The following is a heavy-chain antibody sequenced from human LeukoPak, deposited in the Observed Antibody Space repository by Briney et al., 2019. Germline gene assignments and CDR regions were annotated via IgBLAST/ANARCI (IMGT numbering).Heavy chain of an antibody. D-gene: IGHD1-26*01. Sequence: GGSLRLSCAASGFTFNSFAMNWVRQAPGKGLEWVSYISSSSSSIYYADSVKGRFTISRDNAKSSLYLQMNSLRDEDTAVYYCARGRGGNYKGAFDIWGQGTLVAVSS. J-gene: IGHJ3*02. CDR1: GFTFNSFA. V-gene: IGHV3-48*02. CDR2: ISSSSSSI. CDR3: ARGRGGNYKGAFDI.